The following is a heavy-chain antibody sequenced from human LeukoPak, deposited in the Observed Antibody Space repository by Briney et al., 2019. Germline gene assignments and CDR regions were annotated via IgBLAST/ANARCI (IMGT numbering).Heavy chain of an antibody. CDR3: AREITWHMDV. CDR1: GGSISSSSYY. V-gene: IGHV4-39*06. D-gene: IGHD1-14*01. Sequence: SETLSLTCTVSGGSISSSSYYWGWIRQPPGKGLEWIGGIHYSGSTYYNPSLKSRVTISIDTSKNQFPLKLSSVTAADTAAYYCAREITWHMDVWGKGTTVTVSS. CDR2: IHYSGST. J-gene: IGHJ6*03.